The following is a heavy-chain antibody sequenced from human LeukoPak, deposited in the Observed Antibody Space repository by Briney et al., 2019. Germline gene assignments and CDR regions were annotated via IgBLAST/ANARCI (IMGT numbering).Heavy chain of an antibody. CDR2: ISSSSSYI. D-gene: IGHD6-19*01. V-gene: IGHV3-21*04. J-gene: IGHJ4*02. Sequence: GGSLRLSCAASGFTFSSYSMNWVRQAPGKGLEWVSSISSSSSYIYYADSVKGRFTISRDNAKNSLYLQMNSLRAEDTALYYCAKDSGSDLYYFDYWGQGTLVTVSS. CDR1: GFTFSSYS. CDR3: AKDSGSDLYYFDY.